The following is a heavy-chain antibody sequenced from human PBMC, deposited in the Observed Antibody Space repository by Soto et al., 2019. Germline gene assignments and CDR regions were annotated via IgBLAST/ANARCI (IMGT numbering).Heavy chain of an antibody. V-gene: IGHV3-7*03. J-gene: IGHJ4*02. CDR3: ARIGYSSSSFDY. CDR2: MKQDGSVK. Sequence: GGSLRLSCAASGFTFSSYAMHWVRQAPGKGLEWVANMKQDGSVKYVVDSVKGRFTVSRDNAKNSQFLQMNSLRVEDTAVYYCARIGYSSSSFDYWGQGTLVTVSS. D-gene: IGHD6-6*01. CDR1: GFTFSSYA.